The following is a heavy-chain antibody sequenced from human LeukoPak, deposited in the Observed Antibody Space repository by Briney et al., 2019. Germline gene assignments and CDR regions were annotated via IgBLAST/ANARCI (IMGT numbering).Heavy chain of an antibody. D-gene: IGHD6-19*01. J-gene: IGHJ4*02. Sequence: GGSLRLSCAASGFTFNIYVMTWVRQAPGKGLEWVSAIGDRGSDTYYADPVKGRFTISRDNSKYTLYLQMNSLRAEDTAVYYCAKVGPPYSTGWSIEFDYWGQGTLVTVSS. CDR2: IGDRGSDT. CDR3: AKVGPPYSTGWSIEFDY. V-gene: IGHV3-23*01. CDR1: GFTFNIYV.